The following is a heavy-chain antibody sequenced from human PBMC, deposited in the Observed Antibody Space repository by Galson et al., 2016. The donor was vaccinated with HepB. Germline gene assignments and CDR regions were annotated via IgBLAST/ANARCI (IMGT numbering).Heavy chain of an antibody. CDR1: GASISGYNW. Sequence: SETLSLTCGVSGASISGYNWWNWVRQSPEKGLEWIGEISHSGGTKYNPSLKSRVTISVDKATNQFSLKLTSVTAADTAIYYCTRVTHTAEFYFDSWGQGALVTVSS. V-gene: IGHV4-4*02. CDR2: ISHSGGT. J-gene: IGHJ4*02. D-gene: IGHD4-17*01. CDR3: TRVTHTAEFYFDS.